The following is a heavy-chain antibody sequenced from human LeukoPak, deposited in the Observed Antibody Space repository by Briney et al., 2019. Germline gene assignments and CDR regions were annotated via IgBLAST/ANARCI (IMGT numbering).Heavy chain of an antibody. CDR3: ASIDPCYFHRATCTYYYSKDV. CDR2: IYITGDT. CDR1: GGSMSGDTYY. V-gene: IGHV4-61*02. D-gene: IGHD2/OR15-2a*01. J-gene: IGHJ6*02. Sequence: PSGTLSLTCTVSGGSMSGDTYYWNWLRQPAGKGLEWIGRIYITGDTKYSPALKSRVVISINTSKNQFSLELSSVTAADTGLYYCASIDPCYFHRATCTYYYSKDVWGQGTTVTVSS.